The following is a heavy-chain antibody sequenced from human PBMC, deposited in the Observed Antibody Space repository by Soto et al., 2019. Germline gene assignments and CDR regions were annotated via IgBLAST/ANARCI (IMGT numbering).Heavy chain of an antibody. CDR2: MNPNSGNT. CDR3: ARGRNYDILTGYYKVNYFDY. Sequence: ASVKVSCXASGYTFTSYDINWVRQATGQGLEWMGWMNPNSGNTGYAQKFQGRVTMTRNTSISTAYMELSSLRSEDTAVYYCARGRNYDILTGYYKVNYFDYWGQGTLVTVSS. D-gene: IGHD3-9*01. CDR1: GYTFTSYD. V-gene: IGHV1-8*01. J-gene: IGHJ4*02.